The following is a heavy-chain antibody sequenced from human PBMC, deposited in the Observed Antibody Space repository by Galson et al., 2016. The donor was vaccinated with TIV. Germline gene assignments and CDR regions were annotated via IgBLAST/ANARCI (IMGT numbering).Heavy chain of an antibody. V-gene: IGHV1-69*13. CDR1: GGTFISYA. Sequence: SVKVSCKASGGTFISYAITWVRQAPGQGLEWMGQIIPVFPTPNYAQKFQGRVTISADVSTSTTYMELTSLRSEDTAIYYCARDPTYYDTNGWGHWGQGTLVIVSS. CDR3: ARDPTYYDTNGWGH. J-gene: IGHJ4*02. D-gene: IGHD3-22*01. CDR2: IIPVFPTP.